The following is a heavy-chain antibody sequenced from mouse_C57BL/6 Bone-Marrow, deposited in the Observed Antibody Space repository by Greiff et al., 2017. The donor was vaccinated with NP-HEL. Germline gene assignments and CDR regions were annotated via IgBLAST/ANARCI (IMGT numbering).Heavy chain of an antibody. D-gene: IGHD1-1*01. Sequence: QVQLQQSGPELVKPGASVKISCKASGYAFSSSWMNWVKQRPGKGLEWIGRIYPGDGDTNYNGKFKGKATLTADKSSSTAYMQLSSLTPEDSAVYFCARTYYYGSRRYAMDYWGQGTSVTVSS. CDR2: IYPGDGDT. V-gene: IGHV1-82*01. J-gene: IGHJ4*01. CDR3: ARTYYYGSRRYAMDY. CDR1: GYAFSSSW.